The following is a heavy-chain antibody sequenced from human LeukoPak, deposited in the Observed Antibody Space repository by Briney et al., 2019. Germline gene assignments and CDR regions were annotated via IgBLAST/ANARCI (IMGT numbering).Heavy chain of an antibody. CDR3: ARDLRAGGYSYGYGY. V-gene: IGHV3-21*01. CDR1: GFTFSSYS. Sequence: GGSLRLSCAASGFTFSSYSMNWVRQAPGKGLEWVSSISSSSSYIYYADSVKGRFTISRDNAKNSLYLQMNSLRAEDTAVYYCARDLRAGGYSYGYGYWGQGTLVTVSS. D-gene: IGHD5-18*01. J-gene: IGHJ4*02. CDR2: ISSSSSYI.